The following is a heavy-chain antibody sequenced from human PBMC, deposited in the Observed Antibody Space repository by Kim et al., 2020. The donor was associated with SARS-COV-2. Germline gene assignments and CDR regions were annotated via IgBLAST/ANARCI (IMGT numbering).Heavy chain of an antibody. CDR3: ARDHRSSSYPGYYYGMDV. Sequence: GGSLRLSCAASGFTFSSYGMHWVRQAPGKGLEWVAVIWYDGSNKYYADSVKGRFTISRDNSKNTLYLQMNSLRAEDTAVYYCARDHRSSSYPGYYYGMDVWGQGTTVTVSS. V-gene: IGHV3-33*01. J-gene: IGHJ6*02. CDR1: GFTFSSYG. CDR2: IWYDGSNK. D-gene: IGHD6-13*01.